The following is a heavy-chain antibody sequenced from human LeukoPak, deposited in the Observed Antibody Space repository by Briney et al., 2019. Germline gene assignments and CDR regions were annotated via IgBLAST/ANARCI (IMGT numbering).Heavy chain of an antibody. J-gene: IGHJ3*02. Sequence: SVKVSCKASGGTFSSYAISWVRQAPGQGLEWMGGIIPIFGTANYAQKFQGRVTITTDESTSTAYMELSSLRSEDTAMYYCARGVYGAFDIWGQGTMVTVSS. CDR3: ARGVYGAFDI. CDR1: GGTFSSYA. V-gene: IGHV1-69*05. D-gene: IGHD2-8*01. CDR2: IIPIFGTA.